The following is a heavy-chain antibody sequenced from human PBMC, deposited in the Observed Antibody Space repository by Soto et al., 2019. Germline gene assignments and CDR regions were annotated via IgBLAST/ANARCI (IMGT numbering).Heavy chain of an antibody. CDR3: AKSSVSCSSASCYSLAYYYYNMDV. CDR1: GFTFSASA. Sequence: PGGSLRLSCAASGFTFSASAMHWVRQASGKGLEWLGRMRSKANSYATAYAASVKGRFTISRDDSENTAYLQTDSLRVDDTAVYYCAKSSVSCSSASCYSLAYYYYNMDVWGKGTTVTVSS. CDR2: MRSKANSYAT. J-gene: IGHJ6*03. D-gene: IGHD2-2*01. V-gene: IGHV3-73*01.